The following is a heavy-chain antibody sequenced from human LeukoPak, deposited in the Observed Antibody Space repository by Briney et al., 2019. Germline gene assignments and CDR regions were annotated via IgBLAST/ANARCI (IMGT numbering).Heavy chain of an antibody. CDR3: AKDREWELVDY. D-gene: IGHD1-26*01. V-gene: IGHV3-30*18. CDR2: ISYDGSNK. J-gene: IGHJ4*02. CDR1: GFTFSSYG. Sequence: GSLRLSCAASGFTFSSYGMHWVRQAPGKGLEWAAVISYDGSNKYYADSVKGRFTISRDNSKNTLYLQMNSLRAEDTAVYYCAKDREWELVDYWGQGTLVTVSS.